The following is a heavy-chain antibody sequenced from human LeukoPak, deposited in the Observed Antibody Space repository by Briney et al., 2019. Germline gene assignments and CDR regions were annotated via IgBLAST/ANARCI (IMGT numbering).Heavy chain of an antibody. Sequence: KTSETLSLTCSVSGGSMSSYYWSWIRQPAGKGLEWIGRIYTSGSTNYNPSLKSRVTMSVDTSKNQFSLKLTSVTAADTAVYYCAREERLYSSSWYPRPYYYYMDVWGKGTTVTISS. CDR2: IYTSGST. V-gene: IGHV4-4*07. J-gene: IGHJ6*03. D-gene: IGHD6-13*01. CDR3: AREERLYSSSWYPRPYYYYMDV. CDR1: GGSMSSYY.